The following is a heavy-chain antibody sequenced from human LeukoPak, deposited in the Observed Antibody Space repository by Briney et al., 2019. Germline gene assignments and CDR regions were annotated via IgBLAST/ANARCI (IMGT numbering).Heavy chain of an antibody. Sequence: PGGSLRLSCAASGFTFSSYSMNWVRQAPGKGLEWVSSISSSSSYIYYADSVKGRFTISRDNAKNSLYLQMNSLRAEDTAVYYCARDPSGPFLAIDAFDIWGQGTMVIVSS. J-gene: IGHJ3*02. CDR1: GFTFSSYS. D-gene: IGHD3-3*01. CDR2: ISSSSSYI. V-gene: IGHV3-21*01. CDR3: ARDPSGPFLAIDAFDI.